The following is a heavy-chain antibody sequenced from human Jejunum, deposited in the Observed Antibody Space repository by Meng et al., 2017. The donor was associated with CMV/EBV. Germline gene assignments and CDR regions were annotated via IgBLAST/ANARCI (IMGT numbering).Heavy chain of an antibody. CDR2: VYYSESS. CDR3: AREQWLAHYFDS. Sequence: VSGGSINDNYWSWFRQPPGRGLEWIDYVYYSESSNYNPSLKSRITISVDTSRNQVSLKVTSVTAADTAVYYCAREQWLAHYFDSWGQGTLVTVSS. D-gene: IGHD6-19*01. CDR1: GGSINDNY. J-gene: IGHJ4*02. V-gene: IGHV4-59*13.